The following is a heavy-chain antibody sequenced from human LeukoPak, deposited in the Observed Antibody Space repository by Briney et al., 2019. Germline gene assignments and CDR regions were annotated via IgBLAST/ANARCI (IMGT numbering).Heavy chain of an antibody. J-gene: IGHJ6*03. D-gene: IGHD2-2*01. CDR1: GFTFDDYA. V-gene: IGHV3-43D*04. Sequence: GGSLRLSCAASGFTFDDYAMHCVRQAPGKGLEWVSLISWDCGSTYYADSVKGRFTISRDNSKNCLYLQMNSLRAEDTALYYCAKDGCSSTSCYNPDYYYYYYMDVWGKGTTVTVSS. CDR3: AKDGCSSTSCYNPDYYYYYYMDV. CDR2: ISWDCGST.